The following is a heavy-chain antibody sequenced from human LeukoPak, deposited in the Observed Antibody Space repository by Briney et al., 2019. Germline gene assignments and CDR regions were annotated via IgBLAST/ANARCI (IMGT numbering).Heavy chain of an antibody. V-gene: IGHV4-59*01. Sequence: PSETLSLTCAVSGYTISSGYYWSWIRQPPGKGLEWIGYIYYSGSTNYNPSLKSRVTISVDTSKNQFSLKLSSVTAADTAVYYCARESPDYYDNQFDYWGQGTLVTVSS. J-gene: IGHJ4*02. CDR3: ARESPDYYDNQFDY. CDR2: IYYSGST. D-gene: IGHD3-22*01. CDR1: GYTISSGYY.